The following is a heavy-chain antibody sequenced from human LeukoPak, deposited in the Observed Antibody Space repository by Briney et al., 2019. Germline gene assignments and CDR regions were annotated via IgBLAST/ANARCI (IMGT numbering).Heavy chain of an antibody. D-gene: IGHD5-12*01. CDR1: AYSISSGYY. J-gene: IGHJ4*02. CDR3: ARVDIVATIPPYYFDY. V-gene: IGHV4-38-2*02. CDR2: IYHSGST. Sequence: SETLSLTCTVSAYSISSGYYWGWIRQPPGKGLEWIGTIYHSGSTSYNPSLKSRVTISVATSKNQFSLKLSSVTAADTAVYYCARVDIVATIPPYYFDYWGQGTLVTVSS.